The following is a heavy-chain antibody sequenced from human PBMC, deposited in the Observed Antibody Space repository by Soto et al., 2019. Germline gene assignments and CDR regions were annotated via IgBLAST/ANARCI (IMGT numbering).Heavy chain of an antibody. Sequence: GASVKVSCKASGGTFSSYAISWVRQAPGQGLEWMGGIIPILGTANYAQKFQGRVTITADESTSTAYMELSSLRSEDTAVYYCARGCSSTSCYRIQTYYYGMDVWGQGTTVTVSS. CDR3: ARGCSSTSCYRIQTYYYGMDV. V-gene: IGHV1-69*13. D-gene: IGHD2-2*01. CDR1: GGTFSSYA. J-gene: IGHJ6*02. CDR2: IIPILGTA.